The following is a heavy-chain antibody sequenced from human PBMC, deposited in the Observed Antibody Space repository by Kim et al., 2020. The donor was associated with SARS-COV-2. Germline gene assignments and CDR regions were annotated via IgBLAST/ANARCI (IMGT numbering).Heavy chain of an antibody. CDR2: INHSGST. V-gene: IGHV4-34*01. CDR3: ARTSRSYLTSWFDP. D-gene: IGHD3-10*01. J-gene: IGHJ5*02. CDR1: GGSFSGYY. Sequence: SETLSLTCAVYGGSFSGYYWSWIRQPPGKGLEWIGEINHSGSTNYNPSLKSRVTISVDTSKNQFSLKLSSVTAADTAVYYCARTSRSYLTSWFDPWGQGTLVTVSS.